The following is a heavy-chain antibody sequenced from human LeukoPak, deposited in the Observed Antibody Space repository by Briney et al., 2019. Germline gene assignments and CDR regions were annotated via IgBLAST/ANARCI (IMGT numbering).Heavy chain of an antibody. CDR3: AAPPTGVSGTYYGMDV. Sequence: GASVKVSCKASGYTFTSYDINWVRQATGQGLEWMGWMNPNSGNTGYAQKFQGRVTMTRNTSISTAYMELSSLRFEDTAVYYCAAPPTGVSGTYYGMDVWGQGTTVTVSS. CDR1: GYTFTSYD. V-gene: IGHV1-8*01. D-gene: IGHD1-1*01. CDR2: MNPNSGNT. J-gene: IGHJ6*02.